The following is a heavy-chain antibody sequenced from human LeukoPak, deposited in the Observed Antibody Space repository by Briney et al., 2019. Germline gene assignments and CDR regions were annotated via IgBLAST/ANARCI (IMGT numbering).Heavy chain of an antibody. CDR1: GGSISSTEW. CDR2: IHHSGST. V-gene: IGHV4-4*02. CDR3: VRHYYASGSAPLDY. Sequence: PSETLSLTCAVSGGSISSTEWYTWVRQPPGQGLEWIGEIHHSGSTNYNVSLKSRVTISVDKSKNQFSLNLSSVTAADTAMYYCVRHYYASGSAPLDYWGQGTLVTVSS. J-gene: IGHJ4*02. D-gene: IGHD3-10*01.